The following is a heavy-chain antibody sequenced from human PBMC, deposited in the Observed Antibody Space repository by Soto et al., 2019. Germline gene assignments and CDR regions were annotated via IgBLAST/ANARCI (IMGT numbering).Heavy chain of an antibody. CDR2: MFYSGST. D-gene: IGHD3-9*01. Sequence: SETLSLTCTVSGGSITTDYWSWIRQPPGKGLEWIGYMFYSGSTNYNPSLKSRVTISVDTSKNQFSLKLSSVTAADTAVYYCARDRGGYDILTGRYREIYYWGQGTLVTVSS. J-gene: IGHJ4*02. V-gene: IGHV4-59*01. CDR3: ARDRGGYDILTGRYREIYY. CDR1: GGSITTDY.